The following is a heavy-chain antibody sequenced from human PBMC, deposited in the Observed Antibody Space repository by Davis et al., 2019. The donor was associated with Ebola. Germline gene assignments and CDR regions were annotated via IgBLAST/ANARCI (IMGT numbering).Heavy chain of an antibody. V-gene: IGHV3-21*01. J-gene: IGHJ4*02. Sequence: GESLKISCEGSGFTFSTYSMNWFRQAPGKGLEWVASISDRSDYIYYVDSVTGRFTISRDNAKNSVFLQMNSLRVDDAAVYYCARDWSRDFDYWGQGTMVTVSS. CDR1: GFTFSTYS. CDR2: ISDRSDYI. D-gene: IGHD3-3*01. CDR3: ARDWSRDFDY.